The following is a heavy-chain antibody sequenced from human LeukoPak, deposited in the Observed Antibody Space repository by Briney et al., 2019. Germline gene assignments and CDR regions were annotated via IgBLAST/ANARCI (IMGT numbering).Heavy chain of an antibody. CDR3: ARALVAYYTVIDY. CDR1: GGSISSSSYY. CDR2: IYYSGST. Sequence: SETLSLTCTVSGGSISSSSYYWGWIRQPPGKGLEWIGSIYYSGSTYYNPSLKSRVTISVDTSKNQFSLKLSSVTAADTAMYYCARALVAYYTVIDYWGQGTLVTVSS. V-gene: IGHV4-39*01. J-gene: IGHJ4*02. D-gene: IGHD3-3*01.